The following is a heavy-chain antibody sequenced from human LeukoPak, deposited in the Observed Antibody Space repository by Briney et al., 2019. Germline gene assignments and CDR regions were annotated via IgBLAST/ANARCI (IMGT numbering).Heavy chain of an antibody. V-gene: IGHV4-4*02. CDR1: GGSISSSNW. J-gene: IGHJ4*02. Sequence: SGALSLTCAVSGGSISSSNWWSWVRQPPGKGLEWIGEIYHSGSTNYNPSLKSRVTISVDKSKNQFSLKLSSVTAADTAVYYCARASSSSWYLAPVDYWGQGTLVTVSS. CDR3: ARASSSSWYLAPVDY. D-gene: IGHD6-13*01. CDR2: IYHSGST.